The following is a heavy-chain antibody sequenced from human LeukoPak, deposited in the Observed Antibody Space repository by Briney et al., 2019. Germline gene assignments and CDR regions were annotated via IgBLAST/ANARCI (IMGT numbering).Heavy chain of an antibody. CDR1: GFTFSTYW. Sequence: GGSLRLSCAASGFTFSTYWMNWVRQAPGKGLEWVANIKQDGSEKYYVDSVKGRFTISRDNSKNTLYLQMNSLRAEDTAVYYCATLLLPYYYYGMDVWGQGTTVTVSS. CDR3: ATLLLPYYYYGMDV. V-gene: IGHV3-7*03. CDR2: IKQDGSEK. D-gene: IGHD1-26*01. J-gene: IGHJ6*02.